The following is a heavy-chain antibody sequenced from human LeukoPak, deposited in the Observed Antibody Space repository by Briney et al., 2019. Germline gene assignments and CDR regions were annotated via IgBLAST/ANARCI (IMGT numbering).Heavy chain of an antibody. CDR3: TTWVGAHFDF. D-gene: IGHD1-26*01. V-gene: IGHV3-30-3*01. CDR1: GFTFSSYA. Sequence: SGGSLRLSCAASGFTFSSYAMHWVRQAPGKGLEWVAVISYDGSNKYYADSVKGRFTISRDNSKNTLYLQMNSLRAEDTAVYFCTTWVGAHFDFWGQGTLVTVSS. J-gene: IGHJ4*02. CDR2: ISYDGSNK.